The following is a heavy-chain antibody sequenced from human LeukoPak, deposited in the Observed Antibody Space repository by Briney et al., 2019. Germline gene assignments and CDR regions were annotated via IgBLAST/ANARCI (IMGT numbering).Heavy chain of an antibody. Sequence: GGSLRLSCAASGFTFSSYSMNWVRQAPGKGLEWVSSISSSSSYIYYADSVKGRFTISRDNAKNSLYLHMNSLRAEDTAVYYCARTYCSSTSCLDYWGQGTLVTVSS. D-gene: IGHD2-2*01. CDR2: ISSSSSYI. J-gene: IGHJ4*02. V-gene: IGHV3-21*01. CDR1: GFTFSSYS. CDR3: ARTYCSSTSCLDY.